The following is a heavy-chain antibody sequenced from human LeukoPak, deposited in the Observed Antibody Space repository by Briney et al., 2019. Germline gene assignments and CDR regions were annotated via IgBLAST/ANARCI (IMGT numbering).Heavy chain of an antibody. CDR2: INPSGGST. D-gene: IGHD1-1*01. V-gene: IGHV1-46*01. J-gene: IGHJ4*02. CDR3: ARSVQNIRLEHDY. CDR1: GYTFTSYY. Sequence: GASVKVSCKASGYTFTSYYMHWVRQAPGQGLEWMGIINPSGGSTSYAQKFQGRVTMTRDTSTSTAYMELSRLRSDDTAVYYCARSVQNIRLEHDYWGQGTLVTVSS.